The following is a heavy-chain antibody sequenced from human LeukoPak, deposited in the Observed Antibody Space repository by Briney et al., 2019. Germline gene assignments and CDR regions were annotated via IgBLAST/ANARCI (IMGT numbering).Heavy chain of an antibody. J-gene: IGHJ6*03. CDR2: MYHSGST. V-gene: IGHV4-38-2*01. CDR1: GYSISSCYY. Sequence: PSETLSLTCAVSGYSISSCYYWGWFRQPPGKGLEWIGCMYHSGSTYYNPSLKSRVTISVDTSKNQFSLKLSSVTAADTAVYYCARQEGSSSPCYYYYMDVWGKGTTVTVCS. D-gene: IGHD6-13*01. CDR3: ARQEGSSSPCYYYYMDV.